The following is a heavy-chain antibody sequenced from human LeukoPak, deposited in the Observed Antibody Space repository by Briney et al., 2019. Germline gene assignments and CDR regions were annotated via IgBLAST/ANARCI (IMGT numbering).Heavy chain of an antibody. CDR2: IYHSGST. Sequence: SGTLSLTCAVSGGSISSSNWWSWVRQPPGKGLEWIGEIYHSGSTNYNPSLKSRVTISVDKSKNQFSLKLSSVTAADTAVYYCARSCSSTSCYSSADWFDPWGQGTLVTVSS. J-gene: IGHJ5*02. D-gene: IGHD2-2*01. CDR1: GGSISSSNW. V-gene: IGHV4-4*02. CDR3: ARSCSSTSCYSSADWFDP.